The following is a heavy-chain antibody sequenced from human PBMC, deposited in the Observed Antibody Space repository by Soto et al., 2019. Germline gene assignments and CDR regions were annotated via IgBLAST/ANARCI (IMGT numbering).Heavy chain of an antibody. CDR3: ATVFEH. CDR2: VDSDGSGT. V-gene: IGHV3-74*01. CDR1: GITFSGYW. J-gene: IGHJ4*02. Sequence: EVQLVESGGGSVQPGGSLRLSCVASGITFSGYWMHWVRQVPGKGLVWVARVDSDGSGTSYADAVKGRFTISRDNAKKTLYLQMTSLRVEDTAVYSCATVFEHWGQGIPVTVSS.